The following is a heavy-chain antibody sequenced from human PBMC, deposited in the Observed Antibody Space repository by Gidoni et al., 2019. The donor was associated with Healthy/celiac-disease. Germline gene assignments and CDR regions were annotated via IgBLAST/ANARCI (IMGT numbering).Heavy chain of an antibody. CDR1: GFTFDDYA. Sequence: EVQLVESGGGLVQPGRSLRLSCAASGFTFDDYARHWVRQAPGKGLEWVSGISWNSGSIGYADSVKGRFTISRDNAKNSLYLQMNSLRAEDTALYYCAKDMGAGGGYSYGDAFDIWGQGTMVTVSS. J-gene: IGHJ3*02. CDR2: ISWNSGSI. CDR3: AKDMGAGGGYSYGDAFDI. D-gene: IGHD5-18*01. V-gene: IGHV3-9*01.